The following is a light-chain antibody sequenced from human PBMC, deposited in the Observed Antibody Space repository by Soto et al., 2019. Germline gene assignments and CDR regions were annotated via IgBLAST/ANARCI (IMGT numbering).Light chain of an antibody. Sequence: QSVLTQPPSASGTPGQRVTISCSGSSSNIGSKTVNWYQQLPGTAPKLLIYSNNQRPSGVPDRFSGSKSGTSASLAISGLQPEDEADYYCAVWDDSLNGVVFGGGTKLTVL. CDR2: SNN. J-gene: IGLJ2*01. V-gene: IGLV1-44*01. CDR1: SSNIGSKT. CDR3: AVWDDSLNGVV.